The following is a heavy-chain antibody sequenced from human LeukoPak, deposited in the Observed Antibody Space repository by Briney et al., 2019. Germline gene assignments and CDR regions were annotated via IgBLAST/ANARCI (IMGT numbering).Heavy chain of an antibody. Sequence: GGSLRLSCAASGFTFSSYGMHWVRQAPGRGLQWVSGISASGATTYHADSLKGRFTVSRDISKNTLYLQMNSLRAEDTAIYYCAKVRKGVGAFDLWGQGTMVTVSS. CDR1: GFTFSSYG. V-gene: IGHV3-23*01. D-gene: IGHD3-16*01. CDR3: AKVRKGVGAFDL. J-gene: IGHJ3*01. CDR2: ISASGATT.